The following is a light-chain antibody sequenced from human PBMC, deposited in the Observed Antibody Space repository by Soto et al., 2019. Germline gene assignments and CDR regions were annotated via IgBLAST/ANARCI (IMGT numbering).Light chain of an antibody. CDR2: LNSDGSH. CDR3: QTWGTGIHWV. CDR1: SGHSSYA. J-gene: IGLJ3*02. Sequence: QLVLTQSPSASASLGASVKLTCTLSSGHSSYAIAWHQQQPEEGPRYLMKLNSDGSHSKGAGIPDRFSGSSSGAERYLTISGLQSEDEADYYCQTWGTGIHWVFGGGTKLTVL. V-gene: IGLV4-69*01.